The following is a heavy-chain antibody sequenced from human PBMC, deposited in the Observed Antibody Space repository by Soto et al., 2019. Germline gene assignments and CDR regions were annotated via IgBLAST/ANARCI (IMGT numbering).Heavy chain of an antibody. D-gene: IGHD3-3*01. CDR2: ISAYNGNT. Sequence: GASVKVSCKASGYTFTSYGISWVRQAPGQGLEWMGWISAYNGNTNYAQKLQGRVTMTTDTSTSTAYMELRSLRSDDTAVYYCARVLRFLEWEEYYYYMDVWGKGTTVTVSS. V-gene: IGHV1-18*01. CDR3: ARVLRFLEWEEYYYYMDV. J-gene: IGHJ6*03. CDR1: GYTFTSYG.